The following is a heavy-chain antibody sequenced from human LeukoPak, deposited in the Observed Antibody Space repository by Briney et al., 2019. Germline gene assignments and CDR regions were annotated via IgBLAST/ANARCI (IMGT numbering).Heavy chain of an antibody. J-gene: IGHJ4*02. CDR2: ISGSGGST. V-gene: IGHV3-23*01. CDR3: AKERYSSGWYGGDSDY. D-gene: IGHD6-19*01. Sequence: PGGSLRLSCAASGFTFSSYAMSWVRQAPGKGLEWVSAISGSGGSTYYADSVKGRFTISRDNSKNTLYLQMNSLRAEDTAVYYCAKERYSSGWYGGDSDYWGQGTLVTVSS. CDR1: GFTFSSYA.